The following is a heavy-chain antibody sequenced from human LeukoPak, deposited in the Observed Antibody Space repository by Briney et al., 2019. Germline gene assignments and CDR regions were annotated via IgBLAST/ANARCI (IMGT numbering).Heavy chain of an antibody. CDR2: INPNSGGT. Sequence: GASVKVSCKASGYTFTGYYMHWVRQAPGQGLEWMGWINPNSGGTNYAQKFQGRVTMTRNTSISTAYMELSSLRSEDTAVYYCARVTPGDCSSTSCLPHNWFDPWGQGTLVTVSS. V-gene: IGHV1-2*02. CDR3: ARVTPGDCSSTSCLPHNWFDP. D-gene: IGHD2-2*01. J-gene: IGHJ5*02. CDR1: GYTFTGYY.